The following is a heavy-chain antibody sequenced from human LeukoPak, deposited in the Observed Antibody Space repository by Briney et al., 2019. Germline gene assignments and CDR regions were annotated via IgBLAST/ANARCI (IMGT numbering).Heavy chain of an antibody. Sequence: GASLEISCKGSGYGFTSYWIGWVRQLPGKGLEWMGIIYPGDSDTRYSPSFQGQVTISADKSISTAYLQWSSLKASDTAMYYCAPYCSGGSCYNLFDYWGQGTLVTVSS. CDR3: APYCSGGSCYNLFDY. V-gene: IGHV5-51*01. CDR1: GYGFTSYW. D-gene: IGHD2-15*01. CDR2: IYPGDSDT. J-gene: IGHJ4*02.